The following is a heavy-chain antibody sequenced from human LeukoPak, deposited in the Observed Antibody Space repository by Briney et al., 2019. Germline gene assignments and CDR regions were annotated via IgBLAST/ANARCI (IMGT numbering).Heavy chain of an antibody. Sequence: GGSLRLSCAASGFTFSSYSMNWVRQAPGKGLEWVSSISSSSSYIYYAVSVKGRFTISRDNAKNSLYLQMNSLRAEDTAVYYCARDLGGCSYGTIPDYWGQGTLVTVSS. J-gene: IGHJ4*02. CDR1: GFTFSSYS. CDR2: ISSSSSYI. D-gene: IGHD5-18*01. V-gene: IGHV3-21*01. CDR3: ARDLGGCSYGTIPDY.